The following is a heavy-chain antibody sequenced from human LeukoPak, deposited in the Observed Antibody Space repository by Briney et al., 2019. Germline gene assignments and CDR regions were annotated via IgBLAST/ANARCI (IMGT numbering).Heavy chain of an antibody. CDR1: GFTFSSYA. D-gene: IGHD1-26*01. CDR3: AKGYSVGATNLNFDY. V-gene: IGHV3-23*01. CDR2: ISGSGGST. Sequence: GGSLRLSCAASGFTFSSYAMSWVRQVPGKGLEWVSAISGSGGSTYYADSVKGRFTISRDNSKNTLDLQMNSLRAEDTAVYYCAKGYSVGATNLNFDYWGQGTLVTVSS. J-gene: IGHJ4*02.